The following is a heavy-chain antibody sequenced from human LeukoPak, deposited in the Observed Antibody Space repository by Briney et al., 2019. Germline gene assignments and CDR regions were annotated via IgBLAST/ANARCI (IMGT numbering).Heavy chain of an antibody. V-gene: IGHV4-4*02. CDR1: GGSISSSNW. J-gene: IGHJ4*02. Sequence: SGTLSLTCAVSGGSISSSNWWSWVRQPPGKGLEWIGEIYHSGSTYYNPSLKSRVTISVDRSKNQFSLKLSSVTAADTAVYYCARGQKDYYDSSGYPYFDYWGQGTLVTVSS. CDR3: ARGQKDYYDSSGYPYFDY. CDR2: IYHSGST. D-gene: IGHD3-22*01.